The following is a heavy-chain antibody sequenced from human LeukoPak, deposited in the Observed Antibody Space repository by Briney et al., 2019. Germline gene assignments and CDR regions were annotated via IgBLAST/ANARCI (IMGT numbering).Heavy chain of an antibody. CDR3: ARDLSGTYSMDY. J-gene: IGHJ4*02. CDR1: GFTFSSYG. CDR2: IGTRSHSN. V-gene: IGHV3-48*02. D-gene: IGHD1-26*01. Sequence: GGSLRLSCAASGFTFSSYGMNWVRQAPGKGLEWVSYIGTRSHSNYYADSVKGRFTISRDDATNSLFLQMNGLRDEDTAVYYCARDLSGTYSMDYWGQGTLVTVSS.